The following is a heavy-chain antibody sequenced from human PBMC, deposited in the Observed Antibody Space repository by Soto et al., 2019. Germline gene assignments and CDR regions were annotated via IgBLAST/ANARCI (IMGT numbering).Heavy chain of an antibody. V-gene: IGHV4-31*03. CDR1: GFSIGSGFYY. J-gene: IGHJ6*02. D-gene: IGHD3-3*01. CDR2: IYYSGST. CDR3: ARGVKWNDFWSGSPYYYYYGMDV. Sequence: PSETLSLTCTFSGFSIGSGFYYLSWIRQHPGKGLEWIGYIYYSGSTYYNPSLKSRVTISVDTSKNQFSLKLSSVTAADTAVYYCARGVKWNDFWSGSPYYYYYGMDVWGQGTTVNVS.